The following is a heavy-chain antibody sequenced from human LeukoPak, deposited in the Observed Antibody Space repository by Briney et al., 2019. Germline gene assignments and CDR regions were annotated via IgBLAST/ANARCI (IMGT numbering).Heavy chain of an antibody. CDR2: IWYDGSNK. CDR3: ARDRSTRGYGMDV. D-gene: IGHD2-2*01. J-gene: IGHJ6*02. CDR1: VFTFSSYA. Sequence: GGSLRLSCAASVFTFSSYAMHWVRQAPGKGLDWVAVIWYDGSNKYCADSVKGRFTISRDNSKNTLYLQMNSLRAEDTAVYYCARDRSTRGYGMDVWGQGTTVTVSS. V-gene: IGHV3-33*01.